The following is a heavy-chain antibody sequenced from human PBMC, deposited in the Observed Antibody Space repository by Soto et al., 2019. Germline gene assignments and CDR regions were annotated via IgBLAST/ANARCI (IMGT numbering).Heavy chain of an antibody. CDR3: AGIAVAGRYWSGEIDY. J-gene: IGHJ4*02. CDR2: IYYSGST. CDR1: GGSIIRSTYY. V-gene: IGHV4-39*01. D-gene: IGHD6-19*01. Sequence: TLSLTCSVSGGSIIRSTYYWGWIRKPPGKGLEWIGNIYYSGSTYYNPSLKSRVTMSVDTSENQFSLKLTSVTAADTAVYYCAGIAVAGRYWSGEIDYWGQGTVVTVSA.